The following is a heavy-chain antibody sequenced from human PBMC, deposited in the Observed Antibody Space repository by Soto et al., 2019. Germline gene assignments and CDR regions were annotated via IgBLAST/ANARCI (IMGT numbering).Heavy chain of an antibody. CDR3: MKAHESGDFLGMSV. Sequence: SETLSLTCTVSGGSVSTGMKYWGWVRQPPGKALEFIGYMYKTGETLLNSSLKSRVTLSMETSKNRFSLTLSSVTAADTAVYFCMKAHESGDFLGMSVWGPGTTVRVS. CDR2: MYKTGET. J-gene: IGHJ6*02. V-gene: IGHV4-61*01. CDR1: GGSVSTGMKY. D-gene: IGHD3-10*01.